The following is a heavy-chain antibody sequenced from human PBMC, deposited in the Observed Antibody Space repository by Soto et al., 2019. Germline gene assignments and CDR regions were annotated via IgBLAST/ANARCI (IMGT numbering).Heavy chain of an antibody. V-gene: IGHV1-8*01. Sequence: ASVKVSCKASGYTFTNNVINLVRQAPVQGLELIVWINPNIFNTGYSQKFQGRFTITRNTSIMTAYIDLTSLSSDDTAVYYCSRGMSGGHSDYWGRGTLVTVSS. CDR1: GYTFTNNV. CDR3: SRGMSGGHSDY. J-gene: IGHJ4*02. D-gene: IGHD2-15*01. CDR2: INPNIFNT.